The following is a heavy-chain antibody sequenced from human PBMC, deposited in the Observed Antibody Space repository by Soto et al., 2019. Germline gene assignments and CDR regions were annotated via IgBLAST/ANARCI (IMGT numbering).Heavy chain of an antibody. J-gene: IGHJ5*02. CDR1: GGSISSSSYY. CDR3: ARARTPYYYDNTGYFLFDP. CDR2: IYYGGST. V-gene: IGHV4-39*01. Sequence: SETLSLTCTVSGGSISSSSYYRGWIRQPPGKGLEWIGSIYYGGSTYYNPSLKSRVTISVDTSKNQFSLKLSSVTAADTAVYYCARARTPYYYDNTGYFLFDPWGQGTLVTVSS. D-gene: IGHD3-22*01.